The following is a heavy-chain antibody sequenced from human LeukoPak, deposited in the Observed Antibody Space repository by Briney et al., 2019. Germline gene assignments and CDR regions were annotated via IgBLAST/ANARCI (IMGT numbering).Heavy chain of an antibody. CDR1: GFTFRAHS. CDR2: TSYDGSKK. J-gene: IGHJ5*02. CDR3: TKNPEMQYWFDP. V-gene: IGHV3-30-3*02. Sequence: GGSLRLSCAASGFTFRAHSMHCVRQTPGKGKGWVAFTSYDGSKKYYGDSVKGRCTISRDNSKNTLYLEVSTLRAEDTAVYYCTKNPEMQYWFDPWGQRTLVTVSS.